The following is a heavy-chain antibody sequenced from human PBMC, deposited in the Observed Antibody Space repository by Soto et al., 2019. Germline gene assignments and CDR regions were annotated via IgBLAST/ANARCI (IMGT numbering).Heavy chain of an antibody. CDR2: IYWDDDK. Sequence: QITLKESGPTLVKPTQTLTLTCTFSGFSLSTSGVAVGWIRQPPGKALEWLALIYWDDDKRYKPSLKSRLTITKGTSRHHVVLTMTNMDPLDTATYYWAHRRPYSTSPEYFFDYWGQGTLVTVYS. V-gene: IGHV2-5*02. J-gene: IGHJ4*02. CDR1: GFSLSTSGVA. D-gene: IGHD6-6*01. CDR3: AHRRPYSTSPEYFFDY.